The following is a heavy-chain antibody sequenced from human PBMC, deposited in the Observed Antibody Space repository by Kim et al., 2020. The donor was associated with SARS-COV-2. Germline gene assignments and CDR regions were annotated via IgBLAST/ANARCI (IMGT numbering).Heavy chain of an antibody. V-gene: IGHV4-39*01. CDR3: ARPYRRRGGGAWFDP. CDR2: IDYTGTT. J-gene: IGHJ5*02. CDR1: GGPISSGDFY. D-gene: IGHD4-4*01. Sequence: SETLSLTCAVFGGPISSGDFYWGWIRQPPGKGLEWIGNIDYTGTTYYSPSLKSRVSMSVDSSKNQFSLRLTSLTAADTAVYYCARPYRRRGGGAWFDPWGQGTLVTVSS.